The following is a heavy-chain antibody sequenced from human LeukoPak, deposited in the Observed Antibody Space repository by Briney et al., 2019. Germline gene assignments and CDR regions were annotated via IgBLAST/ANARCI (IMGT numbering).Heavy chain of an antibody. CDR2: ISAYNGNT. V-gene: IGHV1-18*01. Sequence: ASVKVSCKASGGTFSSCAISWVRQAPGQGLEWMGWISAYNGNTNYAQKLQGRVTMTTDTSTSTAYMELRSLRSDDTAVYYCARDRGYSYGYSFDYWGQGTLVTVSS. D-gene: IGHD5-18*01. J-gene: IGHJ4*02. CDR3: ARDRGYSYGYSFDY. CDR1: GGTFSSCA.